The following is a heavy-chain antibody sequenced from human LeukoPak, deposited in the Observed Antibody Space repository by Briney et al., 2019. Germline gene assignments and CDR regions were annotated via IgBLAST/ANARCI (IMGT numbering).Heavy chain of an antibody. J-gene: IGHJ6*03. CDR1: GFTFSSYA. CDR3: ARDGPNYYDSSGYPQLYYYYMDV. Sequence: GGSLTLSCAPSGFTFSSYAMHCVRQATGKGLEWVSVISYEGSNKYYADSVKGRFTISRDNSKNTLYLQMNSLRAEDTAVYYCARDGPNYYDSSGYPQLYYYYMDVWGKGTTVTVSS. V-gene: IGHV3-30*01. CDR2: ISYEGSNK. D-gene: IGHD3-22*01.